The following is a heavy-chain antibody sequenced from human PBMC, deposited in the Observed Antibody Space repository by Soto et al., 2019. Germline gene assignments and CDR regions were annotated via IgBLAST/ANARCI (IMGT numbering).Heavy chain of an antibody. Sequence: QVQLVESGGGVVQPGRSLRLSCAASGFTFSTYSMHWVRQAPGKGLDWVAVVSYDGSVKYYADSVKGRFTISRDNSKNTLYLQMNSLRPEDTAVYYCARGYYDILTGFSFWYFDLWGRGTLLTVSS. CDR2: VSYDGSVK. CDR1: GFTFSTYS. D-gene: IGHD3-9*01. J-gene: IGHJ2*01. CDR3: ARGYYDILTGFSFWYFDL. V-gene: IGHV3-30-3*01.